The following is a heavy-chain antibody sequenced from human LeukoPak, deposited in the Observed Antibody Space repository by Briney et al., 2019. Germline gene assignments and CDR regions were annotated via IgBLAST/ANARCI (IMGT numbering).Heavy chain of an antibody. CDR1: GFTFSSYE. J-gene: IGHJ4*02. CDR2: ISSSGSTI. V-gene: IGHV3-48*03. D-gene: IGHD2-2*01. Sequence: SGGSLRLSCAASGFTFSSYEMNWVRQAPGKGLEWVSYISSSGSTIYYADSVKGRFTISRDNAKNSLYLQMNSPRAEDTAVYYCARVPGRSSTSCPSCSYWGQGTLVTVSS. CDR3: ARVPGRSSTSCPSCSY.